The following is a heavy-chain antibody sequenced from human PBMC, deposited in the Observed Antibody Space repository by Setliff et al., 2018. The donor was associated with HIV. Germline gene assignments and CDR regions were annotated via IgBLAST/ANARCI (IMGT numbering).Heavy chain of an antibody. Sequence: RPGGSLRLSCAASGFTFSNYEMNWVRQAPGKGLEWVSGINWNGGSTGYADSVRGRFTISRDNAKNSLYLQMNTLRAEDTAVYFCARSPYGDYGLDYWGQGTLVTVSS. CDR3: ARSPYGDYGLDY. D-gene: IGHD4-17*01. V-gene: IGHV3-20*04. J-gene: IGHJ4*02. CDR1: GFTFSNYE. CDR2: INWNGGST.